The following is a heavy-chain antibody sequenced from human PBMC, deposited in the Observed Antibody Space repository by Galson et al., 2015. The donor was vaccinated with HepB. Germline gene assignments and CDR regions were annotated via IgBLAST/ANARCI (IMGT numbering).Heavy chain of an antibody. V-gene: IGHV4-59*01. Sequence: SETLSLTCSVSGGSISTYYWSWIRQSPGKGPEWIADIYYTGGTMYNPSLKSRVTILLDTSNNHVSLRMTSVTAADAAMYYFARESPLASFYKTGGAFDVWGQGKMVTVSS. CDR2: IYYTGGT. CDR3: ARESPLASFYKTGGAFDV. J-gene: IGHJ3*01. D-gene: IGHD1-14*01. CDR1: GGSISTYY.